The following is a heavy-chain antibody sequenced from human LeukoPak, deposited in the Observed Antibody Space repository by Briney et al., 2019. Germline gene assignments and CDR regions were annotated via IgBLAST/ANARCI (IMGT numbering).Heavy chain of an antibody. CDR3: ARSSGWYYYYMDV. D-gene: IGHD6-19*01. J-gene: IGHJ6*03. CDR1: GFTFDDYG. CDR2: INWNGGST. Sequence: GGSQRLSCAASGFTFDDYGMSWVRQAPGKGLEWVSGINWNGGSTGYADSVKGRFTISRDNAKNSLYLQMNSLRAEDTALYHCARSSGWYYYYMDVWGKGTTVTVSS. V-gene: IGHV3-20*01.